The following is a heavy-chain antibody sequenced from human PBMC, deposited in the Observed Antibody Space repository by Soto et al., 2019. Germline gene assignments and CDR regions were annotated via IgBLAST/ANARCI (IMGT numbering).Heavy chain of an antibody. CDR3: AKGLVGHRPTDGMDV. Sequence: QVQLVESGGGVVQPGRSLRLSCAASGFTFSSYGMHWVRQAPGKGLEWVAVIAYDGSNKYYADSVKGRFTISRDNSKNTLYLQMNSLRAEDTAVYYCAKGLVGHRPTDGMDVWVQGTTVTVSS. J-gene: IGHJ6*02. V-gene: IGHV3-30*18. CDR1: GFTFSSYG. D-gene: IGHD2-15*01. CDR2: IAYDGSNK.